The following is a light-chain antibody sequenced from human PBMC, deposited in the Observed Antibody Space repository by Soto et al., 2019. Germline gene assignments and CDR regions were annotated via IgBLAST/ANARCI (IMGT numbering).Light chain of an antibody. CDR2: EVS. Sequence: QSALTQPASVSGAPRQSIPISCTGTSSDVGGYNYVSWYQQHPGKAPTQLIYEVSNRPSGVFDRFSGSKSCNTASLTISGLRAEDEARYFCSSYTTMTALPHVFGTGTQLTVL. CDR3: SSYTTMTALPHV. CDR1: SSDVGGYNY. V-gene: IGLV2-14*01. J-gene: IGLJ6*01.